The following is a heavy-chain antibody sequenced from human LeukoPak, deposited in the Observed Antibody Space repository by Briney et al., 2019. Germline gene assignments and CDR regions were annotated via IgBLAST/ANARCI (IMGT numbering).Heavy chain of an antibody. V-gene: IGHV4-30-4*01. CDR3: AGGYCSGGSCYPGVYYYGMDV. Sequence: PSETLSLTCTVSGGSISSGDYYWSWIRQPPGKGLEWIGYIYYSGSTYYNPSLKSRVTISVDTSKNQFSLKLSSVTAADTAVYYCAGGYCSGGSCYPGVYYYGMDVWGQGTTVTVSS. D-gene: IGHD2-15*01. J-gene: IGHJ6*02. CDR1: GGSISSGDYY. CDR2: IYYSGST.